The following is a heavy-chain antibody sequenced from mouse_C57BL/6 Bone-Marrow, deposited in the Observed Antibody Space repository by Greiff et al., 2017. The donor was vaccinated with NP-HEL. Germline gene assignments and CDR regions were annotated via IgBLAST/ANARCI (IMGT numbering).Heavy chain of an antibody. J-gene: IGHJ3*01. CDR3: ARDPYGSTPWFAY. D-gene: IGHD1-1*01. CDR1: GYTFTSYW. CDR2: IDPSDSYT. Sequence: QVQLQQPGAELVMPGASVKLSCKASGYTFTSYWMHWVKQRPGQGLAWIGEIDPSDSYTNYNQKFKGKSTLTVDKSSSTAYMQLSSLTSEDSAVYYCARDPYGSTPWFAYWGQGTLVTVSA. V-gene: IGHV1-69*01.